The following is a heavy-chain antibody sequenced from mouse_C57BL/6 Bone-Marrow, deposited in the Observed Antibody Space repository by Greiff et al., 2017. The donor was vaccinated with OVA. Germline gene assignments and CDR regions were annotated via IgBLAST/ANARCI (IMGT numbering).Heavy chain of an antibody. V-gene: IGHV1-82*01. Sequence: VQLQQSGPELVKPGASVKISCKASGYAFSSSWMNWVKQRPGKGLEWIGRIYPGDGDTNYNGKFKGKATLTADKSSSTAYMQLSSLTSEDSAVYFCARETYYYGSSYGYCDVWGTGTTVTVSS. CDR1: GYAFSSSW. D-gene: IGHD1-1*01. CDR3: ARETYYYGSSYGYCDV. CDR2: IYPGDGDT. J-gene: IGHJ1*03.